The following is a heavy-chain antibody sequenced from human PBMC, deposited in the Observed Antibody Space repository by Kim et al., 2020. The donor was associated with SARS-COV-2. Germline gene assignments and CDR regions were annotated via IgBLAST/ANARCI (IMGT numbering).Heavy chain of an antibody. D-gene: IGHD4-4*01. CDR3: ARTGGVTTLFDY. Sequence: SYTPSLKRRVTISVDTSKNPFSRELSAVTAADTAVYYCARTGGVTTLFDYWGQGTLVTVSS. V-gene: IGHV4-39*01. J-gene: IGHJ4*02.